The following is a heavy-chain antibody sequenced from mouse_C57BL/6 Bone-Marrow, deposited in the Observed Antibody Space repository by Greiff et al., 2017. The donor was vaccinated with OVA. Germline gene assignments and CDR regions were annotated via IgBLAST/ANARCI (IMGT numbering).Heavy chain of an antibody. CDR3: TTNLLWGAKDY. CDR2: IYPGDGDT. Sequence: QVQLQQPGPELVKPGASVKISCKASGYAFSSSWMNWVKQRPGKGLEWIGRIYPGDGDTNYNGKFKGKATLTADKSSSTAYMQRSSLTSDDAAVYFGTTNLLWGAKDYWGQGTAVTVSS. CDR1: GYAFSSSW. V-gene: IGHV1-82*01. J-gene: IGHJ4*01. D-gene: IGHD2-1*01.